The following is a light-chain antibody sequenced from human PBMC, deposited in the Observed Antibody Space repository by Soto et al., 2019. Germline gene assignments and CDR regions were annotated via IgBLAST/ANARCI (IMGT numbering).Light chain of an antibody. CDR1: ESVGSH. Sequence: DTVMTQSPATLSVSPGETATLSCRASESVGSHLAWYQQKPGQAPRLLIYGVSTRATGIPARFRGSGSETDFTLTISSLQSEDFAVYYCQQYDNWPPWTFCQGTKVEI. J-gene: IGKJ1*01. V-gene: IGKV3-15*01. CDR2: GVS. CDR3: QQYDNWPPWT.